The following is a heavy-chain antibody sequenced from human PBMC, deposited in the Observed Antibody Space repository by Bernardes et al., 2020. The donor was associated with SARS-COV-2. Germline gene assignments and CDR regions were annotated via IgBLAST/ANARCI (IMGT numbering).Heavy chain of an antibody. Sequence: VCSLLRSCAGSGFDFRDFWMTWVRQAPGQGLEWVANIKRDGSETYYVDSVKGRFTISRDNAKNLVFLQMNSLRAEDTAVFYCARSAGMDVWGQGTMVTVSS. CDR1: GFDFRDFW. J-gene: IGHJ6*02. CDR3: ARSAGMDV. CDR2: IKRDGSET. V-gene: IGHV3-7*03.